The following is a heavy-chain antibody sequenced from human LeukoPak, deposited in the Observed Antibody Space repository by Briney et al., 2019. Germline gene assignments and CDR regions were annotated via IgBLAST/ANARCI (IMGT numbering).Heavy chain of an antibody. CDR2: ISGSGGST. V-gene: IGHV3-23*01. D-gene: IGHD2-2*01. CDR1: GFTFTNYA. CDR3: AKGGYCSSTSCPCDY. Sequence: PGGSLRLSCAVSGFTFTNYAMNWVRQSPGKGLEWVSSISGSGGSTYCADSVKGRFTISRDNSKNTLYLQMNSLRAEDTAVYYCAKGGYCSSTSCPCDYWGQGTLVTVSS. J-gene: IGHJ4*02.